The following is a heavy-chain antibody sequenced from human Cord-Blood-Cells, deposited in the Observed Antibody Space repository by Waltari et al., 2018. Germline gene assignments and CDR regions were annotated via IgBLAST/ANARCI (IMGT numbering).Heavy chain of an antibody. D-gene: IGHD5-18*01. CDR3: ARSTDVDTAMVYYFDY. J-gene: IGHJ4*02. CDR1: GGTFSSYA. Sequence: QVQLVQSGAEVKKPGSSVKVSCKASGGTFSSYAISWVRQAPGQGLEWMGGIIPIVVTANDAQKVQGRVTMTADESTSTAYMELSSLRSEDTAVYYCARSTDVDTAMVYYFDYWGQGTLVTVSS. CDR2: IIPIVVTA. V-gene: IGHV1-69*01.